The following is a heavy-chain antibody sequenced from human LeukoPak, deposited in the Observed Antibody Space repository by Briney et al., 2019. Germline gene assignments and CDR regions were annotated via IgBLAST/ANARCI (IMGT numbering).Heavy chain of an antibody. J-gene: IGHJ4*02. D-gene: IGHD6-6*01. V-gene: IGHV3-23*01. Sequence: GGSLGLSCAASGFTFSTYGMNWVRQAPRKGLEWVSTISTNSANTYYTDSVKGRFTISRDNSKDTLFMQMNSLRAEDTAVYYCAKGQSTIATRSFDSWGQGTLVTVSS. CDR2: ISTNSANT. CDR1: GFTFSTYG. CDR3: AKGQSTIATRSFDS.